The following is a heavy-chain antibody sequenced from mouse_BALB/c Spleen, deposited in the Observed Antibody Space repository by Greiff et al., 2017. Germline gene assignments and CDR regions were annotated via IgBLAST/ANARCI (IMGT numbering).Heavy chain of an antibody. V-gene: IGHV5-17*02. J-gene: IGHJ4*01. CDR1: GFTFSSFG. CDR3: ARYGSLYAMDD. D-gene: IGHD1-1*01. CDR2: ISSGSSTI. Sequence: EVKLVESGGGLVQPGGSRKLSCAASGFTFSSFGMHWVRQAPEKGLEWVAYISSGSSTIYYADTVKGRFTISRDNPKNTLFLQMTSLRSEDTAMYYCARYGSLYAMDDWGQGTSVTVSS.